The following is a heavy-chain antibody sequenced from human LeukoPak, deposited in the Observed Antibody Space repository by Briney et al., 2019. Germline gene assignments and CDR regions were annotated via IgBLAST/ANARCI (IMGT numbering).Heavy chain of an antibody. CDR2: IYYSGST. V-gene: IGHV4-59*01. J-gene: IGHJ4*02. D-gene: IGHD3-22*01. CDR1: GGSISSYY. Sequence: SETLSLTCTVSGGSISSYYWSWIRQPPGKGLEWIGYIYYSGSTNYNPSLKSRVTISVDTSKNQFSLKLSSVTAADTAVYYCARGRDYYDSSGYYYIDYWGQGTLVTVSS. CDR3: ARGRDYYDSSGYYYIDY.